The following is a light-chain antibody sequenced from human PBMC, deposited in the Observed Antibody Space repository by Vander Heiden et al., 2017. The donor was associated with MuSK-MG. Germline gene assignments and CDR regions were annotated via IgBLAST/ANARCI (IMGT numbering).Light chain of an antibody. CDR1: SLDLPGFTY. Sequence: QSALAQPASVSGPLGQSITISCTGSSLDLPGFTYVSLYQQHPGTAPKLILFNVRGRPAGVFIPFSGAKAGDTASLTISELQSDDEAFYYCSSYTVSTSLIFGGGTKVTVL. CDR2: NVR. J-gene: IGLJ2*01. CDR3: SSYTVSTSLI. V-gene: IGLV2-14*03.